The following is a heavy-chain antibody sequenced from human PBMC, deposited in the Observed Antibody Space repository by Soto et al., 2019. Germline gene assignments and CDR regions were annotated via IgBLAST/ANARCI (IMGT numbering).Heavy chain of an antibody. Sequence: QVHLVQSGAEVKKAGSSVKVSCKAPGGTFKNNGISWVRQAPGQGLEWMGGIIPVFGTTNYAQKFQGRLTITADDFTSTVSMALSRLRYEDTAVYYCARENGVAVATILYYFDYWGPGTLVTVS. J-gene: IGHJ4*02. CDR1: GGTFKNNG. D-gene: IGHD5-12*01. V-gene: IGHV1-69*01. CDR3: ARENGVAVATILYYFDY. CDR2: IIPVFGTT.